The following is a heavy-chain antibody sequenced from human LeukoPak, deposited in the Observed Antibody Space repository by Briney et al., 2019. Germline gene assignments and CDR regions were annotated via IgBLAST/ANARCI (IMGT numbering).Heavy chain of an antibody. V-gene: IGHV4-59*01. CDR2: IYYSGST. CDR1: GGSIRSYY. D-gene: IGHD3-3*01. CDR3: AREDFSPRDNWFDP. J-gene: IGHJ5*02. Sequence: SETLSLTCTVSGGSIRSYYRSWIPQPPGTGLEWIGYIYYSGSTNYNPSLKSRVTISVDTSKNQFSLKLSSVTAADTAVYYCAREDFSPRDNWFDPWGQGTLVTVSS.